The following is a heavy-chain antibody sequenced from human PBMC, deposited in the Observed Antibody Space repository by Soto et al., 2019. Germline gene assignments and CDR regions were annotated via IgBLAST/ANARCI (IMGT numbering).Heavy chain of an antibody. J-gene: IGHJ4*02. D-gene: IGHD6-13*01. CDR2: ISGSGGST. CDR1: GFTFSSYA. V-gene: IGHV3-23*01. Sequence: GGSLRLSCAASGFTFSSYAMSWVRQAPGKGLEWVSAISGSGGSTYYADSVKGRFTISRDNSKNTLYLQMNSLRAEDTAVYYCAKVDFPTIAAAGFDYWGQGTLVTVSS. CDR3: AKVDFPTIAAAGFDY.